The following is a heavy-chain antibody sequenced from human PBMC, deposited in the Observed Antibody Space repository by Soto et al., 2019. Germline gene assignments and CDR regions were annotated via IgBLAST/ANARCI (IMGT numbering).Heavy chain of an antibody. J-gene: IGHJ5*02. CDR1: GGSISSYY. D-gene: IGHD2-21*01. CDR2: IYYSGST. CDR3: ARQGSGYFFYWCGDSRNRYDL. V-gene: IGHV4-59*08. Sequence: PSETLSLTCTVSGGSISSYYWSWVRQPPGKGLEWIGYIYYSGSTNYNPSLKSRVTISVDTSKNHFSLKLSSVTAADTAVYYCARQGSGYFFYWCGDSRNRYDLRGQGTLV.